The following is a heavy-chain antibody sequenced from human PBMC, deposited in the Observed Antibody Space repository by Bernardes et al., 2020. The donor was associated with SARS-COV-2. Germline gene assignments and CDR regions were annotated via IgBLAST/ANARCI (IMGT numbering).Heavy chain of an antibody. J-gene: IGHJ4*01. D-gene: IGHD2-2*01. Sequence: GGSLRLSCAPSGFTFSIYGIHWVRQVPGKGLEWVAVIWPDGSKEYNADSVKGRFTISRASSQQTVYLQINSLRDDDTAMYYCAIDVWEAGYCSRISCSTFDYLGHGTLVTVSS. CDR3: AIDVWEAGYCSRISCSTFDY. CDR1: GFTFSIYG. V-gene: IGHV3-33*01. CDR2: IWPDGSKE.